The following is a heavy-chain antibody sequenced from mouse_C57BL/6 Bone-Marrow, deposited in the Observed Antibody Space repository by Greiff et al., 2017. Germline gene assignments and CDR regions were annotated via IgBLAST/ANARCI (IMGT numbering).Heavy chain of an antibody. Sequence: VQLVESGAELAKPGASVKLSCKASGYTFTSYWMHWVKQRPGQGREWIGYINPSSGYTKYHQKFKDKATLTADKSSSTAYMQLSSLTYEDSAVYYCAKSPYAMDYWRQRTSVTVYS. V-gene: IGHV1-7*01. CDR2: INPSSGYT. CDR3: AKSPYAMDY. J-gene: IGHJ4*01. CDR1: GYTFTSYW.